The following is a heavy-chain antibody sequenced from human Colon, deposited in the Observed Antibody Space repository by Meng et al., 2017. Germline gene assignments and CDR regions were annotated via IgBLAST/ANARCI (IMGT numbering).Heavy chain of an antibody. J-gene: IGHJ4*02. V-gene: IGHV4-61*01. CDR3: ARDRVPGKY. CDR2: IYYSGTT. CDR1: GGSVSSGTYY. Sequence: QWQLQESGPGRVRPSETLSLTCTVSGGSVSSGTYYWSWIRQPPGKGLEWIGCIYYSGTTNYNPSLKSRVTISVDTSKNQFSLKLSSVTPADTAVYFCARDRVPGKYWGQGTLVTVSS. D-gene: IGHD1-14*01.